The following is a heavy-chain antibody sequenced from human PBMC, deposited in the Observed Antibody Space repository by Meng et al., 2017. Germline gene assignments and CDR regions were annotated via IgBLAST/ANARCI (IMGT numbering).Heavy chain of an antibody. CDR3: AREAGY. J-gene: IGHJ4*02. V-gene: IGHV3-30*04. CDR2: ISNDGSTY. CDR1: GFAFSSYA. Sequence: VPLVVFGGGIVQLGWSLVLFCAASGFAFSSYAMQCCRQAPVMGLGWASVISNDGSTYYYAHSMMSRFTISSNNSKKTLYMQLNSMGTEDSAVYSCAREAGYWGQGTLVTVSS.